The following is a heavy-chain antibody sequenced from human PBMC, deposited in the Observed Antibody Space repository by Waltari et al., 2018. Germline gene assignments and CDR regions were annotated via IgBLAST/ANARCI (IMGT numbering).Heavy chain of an antibody. CDR2: INPSGGST. CDR3: ARSGQDFDWLLPYYYYYMDV. CDR1: GYTFTSYY. Sequence: QVQLVQSGAEVKKPGASVKVSCKASGYTFTSYYMHWVRQAPGQGLEWMGIINPSGGSTSYAQKVQGRVTMTRDTSTSTVYMELSSLRSEDTAVYYCARSGQDFDWLLPYYYYYMDVWGKGTTVTVSS. D-gene: IGHD3-9*01. V-gene: IGHV1-46*01. J-gene: IGHJ6*03.